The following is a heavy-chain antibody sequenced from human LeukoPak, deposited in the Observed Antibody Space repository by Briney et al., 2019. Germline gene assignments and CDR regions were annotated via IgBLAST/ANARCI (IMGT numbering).Heavy chain of an antibody. J-gene: IGHJ6*02. CDR3: ARDKTLGIAVAEYGMDV. CDR2: ISAYNGNT. D-gene: IGHD6-19*01. CDR1: GGTFSSYA. Sequence: GSSVKVSCKASGGTFSSYAISWVRQAPGQGLEWMGWISAYNGNTNYALKLQGRVTMTTDTSTSTAYMELRSLRSDDTAVYYCARDKTLGIAVAEYGMDVWGQGTTVTVSS. V-gene: IGHV1-18*01.